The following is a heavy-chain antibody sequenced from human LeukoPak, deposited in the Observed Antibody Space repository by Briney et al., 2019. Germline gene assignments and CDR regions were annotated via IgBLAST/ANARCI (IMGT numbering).Heavy chain of an antibody. J-gene: IGHJ4*02. V-gene: IGHV3-21*01. CDR2: ISTGSSYI. CDR1: GFTSSSYS. Sequence: GGSLRLSCAASGFTSSSYSMNWVRQAPGKGLEWVSSISTGSSYIYYADSVKGRFTISRDNAKNSLYLQMNSLRAEDTAVYYCARACGGDCYLSDYWGQGALVTVSS. D-gene: IGHD2-21*02. CDR3: ARACGGDCYLSDY.